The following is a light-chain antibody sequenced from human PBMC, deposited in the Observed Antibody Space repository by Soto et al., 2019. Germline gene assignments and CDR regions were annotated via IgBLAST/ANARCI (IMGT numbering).Light chain of an antibody. J-gene: IGKJ4*01. CDR2: AAS. CDR3: QQVDTYPLT. V-gene: IGKV1-5*01. CDR1: QSVSGW. Sequence: DIQMTQSPSTLSASVGDTVTVTCRASQSVSGWLAWYQQKPGKAPKLLIYAASTLQSGVPSRFSGSGSGTDFTLTISSLRPEDYATYFCQQVDTYPLTFGGGTKVDIK.